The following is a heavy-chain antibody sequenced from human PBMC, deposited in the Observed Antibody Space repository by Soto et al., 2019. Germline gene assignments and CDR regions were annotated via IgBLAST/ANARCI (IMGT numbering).Heavy chain of an antibody. D-gene: IGHD3-9*01. J-gene: IGHJ6*02. V-gene: IGHV3-30-3*01. Sequence: QVQLVDSGGGVVQPGRSLTLSCAASGFIFSTYAMHWVRQAPGKGLEWVAVISYDGTNKYYADSVKGRFTVSRDNSRNTVYLQMNSLTTEDTAVYYYARPGSGYDVLTGQYFYYYHTIDVWGQGTTVTVSS. CDR2: ISYDGTNK. CDR1: GFIFSTYA. CDR3: ARPGSGYDVLTGQYFYYYHTIDV.